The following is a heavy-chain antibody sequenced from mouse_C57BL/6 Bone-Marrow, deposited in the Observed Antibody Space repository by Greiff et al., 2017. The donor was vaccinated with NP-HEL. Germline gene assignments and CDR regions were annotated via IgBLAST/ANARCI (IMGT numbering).Heavy chain of an antibody. Sequence: VQLQESDAELVKPGASVKISCKVSGYTFTDHTIHWMKQRPEQGLEWIGYIYPRDGSTKYNEKFKGKATLTADKSSSTAYMQLNSLTSEDSAVYFCAREENYYGSSYGWYFDVWGTGTTVTVSS. D-gene: IGHD1-1*01. J-gene: IGHJ1*03. V-gene: IGHV1-78*01. CDR3: AREENYYGSSYGWYFDV. CDR1: GYTFTDHT. CDR2: IYPRDGST.